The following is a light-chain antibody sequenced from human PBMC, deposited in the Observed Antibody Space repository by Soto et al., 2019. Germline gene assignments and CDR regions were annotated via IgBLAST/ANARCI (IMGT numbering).Light chain of an antibody. CDR1: QSVSSN. CDR3: QQYYNWPRT. V-gene: IGKV3-15*01. CDR2: GAS. J-gene: IGKJ1*01. Sequence: TPSPSSLSASVGDRVTITCRASQSVSSNLAWYQQKPGQAPRLLIFGASARPTGIPARISGSGSGTEFTLTISSLRSEDFAVYFCQQYYNWPRTFGQGTKVDI.